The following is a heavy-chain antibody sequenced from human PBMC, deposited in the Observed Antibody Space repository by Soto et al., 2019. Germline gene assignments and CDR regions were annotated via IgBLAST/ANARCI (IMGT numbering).Heavy chain of an antibody. CDR1: GGTFSSYA. CDR3: ARGGYSSTWSKLLDRSGRAI. V-gene: IGHV1-69*06. Sequence: QVQLVQSGAEAKKPGSSVKVSCKTSGGTFSSYAISWVRQAPGQGLEWMGGIVPLFRTTNYAQKFQGRVTITADTSTYTGHMELIGLRSGARAVYHCARGGYSSTWSKLLDRSGRAIWGQGTTVTVS. CDR2: IVPLFRTT. J-gene: IGHJ6*02. D-gene: IGHD6-13*01.